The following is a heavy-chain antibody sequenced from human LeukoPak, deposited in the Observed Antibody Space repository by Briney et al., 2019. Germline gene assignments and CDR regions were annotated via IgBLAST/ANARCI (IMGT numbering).Heavy chain of an antibody. D-gene: IGHD2-2*01. J-gene: IGHJ6*03. CDR3: ARGYCSSTSCYADYYYYYMDV. Sequence: GGSLRLSCAASGFSFSIYWMSWIRQTPGKGLEYVANIESNGGDKYCVDSVKGRFTISRDNAKNSLYLQMNSLRAEDTALYYCARGYCSSTSCYADYYYYYMDVWGKGTTVTVSS. CDR2: IESNGGDK. CDR1: GFSFSIYW. V-gene: IGHV3-7*03.